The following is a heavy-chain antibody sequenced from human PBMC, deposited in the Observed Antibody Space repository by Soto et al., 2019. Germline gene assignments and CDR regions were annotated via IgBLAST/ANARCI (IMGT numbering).Heavy chain of an antibody. CDR1: GGTFSSYA. J-gene: IGHJ1*01. CDR3: ARGAGGYPPPPEYFQH. V-gene: IGHV1-69*01. Sequence: QVQLVQSGAEVKKPGSSVKVSCKASGGTFSSYAISWVRQAPGQGLEWMGGIIPIFGTANYAQKFQGRVTITADESTNTAYMELSSLRSEDTAVYYCARGAGGYPPPPEYFQHWGQGTLVTVSS. D-gene: IGHD3-22*01. CDR2: IIPIFGTA.